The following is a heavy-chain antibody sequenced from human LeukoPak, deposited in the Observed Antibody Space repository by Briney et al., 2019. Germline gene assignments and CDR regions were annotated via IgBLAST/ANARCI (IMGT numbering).Heavy chain of an antibody. CDR1: GFTFSSYW. V-gene: IGHV3-74*01. J-gene: IGHJ6*02. CDR3: ARGAGPPYYYYYGMDV. CDR2: INSDGSST. Sequence: GGSLRLSCAASGFTFSSYWMLWVRQAPGKGLVWVSRINSDGSSTSYADSVKGRFTISRDNAKNTLYLQMNSLRAEDTAVYYCARGAGPPYYYYYGMDVWGQGTTVTVSS.